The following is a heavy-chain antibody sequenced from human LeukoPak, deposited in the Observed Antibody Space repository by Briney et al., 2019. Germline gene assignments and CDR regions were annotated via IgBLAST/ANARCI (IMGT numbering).Heavy chain of an antibody. CDR3: ARFYSYYYYMDV. J-gene: IGHJ6*03. D-gene: IGHD4-11*01. Sequence: PSETLSLTCTISGASFSTYYWSWIRQPPGKGPEWIGYIYYSGSTTYNPSLESRLTISVDTSKNQFSLNLTSVTAADTAVYYCARFYSYYYYMDVWGKGTTVTVSS. V-gene: IGHV4-59*08. CDR2: IYYSGST. CDR1: GASFSTYY.